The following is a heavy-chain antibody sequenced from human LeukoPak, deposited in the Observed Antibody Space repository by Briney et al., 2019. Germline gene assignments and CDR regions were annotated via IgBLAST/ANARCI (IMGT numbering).Heavy chain of an antibody. V-gene: IGHV4-34*01. CDR2: INHSGRT. CDR1: GGSFRGYY. CDR3: ARARAVRSSSVIDKNDYGDLLDY. Sequence: SDTLSLTCAVYGGSFRGYYSSWICHPPRRGREWSGEINHSGRTNYNPSLKSRVTISVDTSKNQFSLKLSSVTAADTAVYYCARARAVRSSSVIDKNDYGDLLDYWGQGTLVTVSS. J-gene: IGHJ4*02. D-gene: IGHD4-17*01.